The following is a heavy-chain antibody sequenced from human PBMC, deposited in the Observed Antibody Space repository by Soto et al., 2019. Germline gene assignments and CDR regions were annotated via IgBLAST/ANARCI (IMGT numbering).Heavy chain of an antibody. V-gene: IGHV3-23*01. D-gene: IGHD7-27*01. CDR3: AREWGLLPYYVMNV. J-gene: IGHJ6*02. Sequence: GSLRLSCAASVFTFSSYAMSWVHQAPGKGLELFSAISGSGGSTYYADSVKGRFTISRDNSKNTLYLQMNSLRAEDTAVYFCAREWGLLPYYVMNVWGHGTAVTVSS. CDR2: ISGSGGST. CDR1: VFTFSSYA.